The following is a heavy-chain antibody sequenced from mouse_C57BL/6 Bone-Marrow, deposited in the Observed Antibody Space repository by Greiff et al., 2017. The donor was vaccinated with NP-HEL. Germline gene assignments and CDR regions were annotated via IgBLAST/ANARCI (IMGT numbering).Heavy chain of an antibody. J-gene: IGHJ1*03. Sequence: QVQLQQSGAELMKPGASVKLSCKATGYTFTGYWIEWVKQRPGHGLEWIGEILPGSGSTNYNEKFKGMATFTAHTSSNTAYMQLRNMTTEESDINYCERGENITTVVATHWYFDVWGTGTPVTVSS. CDR2: ILPGSGST. CDR1: GYTFTGYW. D-gene: IGHD1-1*01. V-gene: IGHV1-9*01. CDR3: ERGENITTVVATHWYFDV.